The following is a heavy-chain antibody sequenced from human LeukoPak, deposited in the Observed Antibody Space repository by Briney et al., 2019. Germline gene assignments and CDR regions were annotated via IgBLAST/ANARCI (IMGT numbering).Heavy chain of an antibody. V-gene: IGHV3-49*02. CDR1: GFTSGQYP. CDR3: SRGDDSWNWSYFFVH. J-gene: IGHJ4*01. D-gene: IGHD1-7*01. CDR2: IRSKTYGGTT. Sequence: GGSLRLSCSASGFTSGQYPMIWVRQAAGKGLEWVAFIRSKTYGGTTEYAASVKGRFAISRDDSTNIVYLEMFSLKTEDTGLYYCSRGDDSWNWSYFFVHWGQGTLVTVSS.